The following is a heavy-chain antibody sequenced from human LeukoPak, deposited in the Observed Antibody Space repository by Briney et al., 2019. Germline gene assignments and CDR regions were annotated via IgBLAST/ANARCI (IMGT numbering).Heavy chain of an antibody. Sequence: PSGTLSLTCAVSGGSISSNWWSWVRQPPGKGLEWIGEIEDRGNTNYNPSLNSRVTIFIDMSKNQFSLKLSSVTATDTAVYYCARLVCGGGSCPAEFDYWGQGTLVTVSS. CDR2: IEDRGNT. J-gene: IGHJ4*02. CDR1: GGSISSNW. CDR3: ARLVCGGGSCPAEFDY. D-gene: IGHD2-15*01. V-gene: IGHV4-4*02.